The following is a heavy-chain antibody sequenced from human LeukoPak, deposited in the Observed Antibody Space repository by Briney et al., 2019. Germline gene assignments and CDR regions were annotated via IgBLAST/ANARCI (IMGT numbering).Heavy chain of an antibody. D-gene: IGHD6-13*01. CDR3: ARANNSSWHN. J-gene: IGHJ4*02. Sequence: GGPLSFSGAPSGFTFSGNWRSWSRHAQGRGLDWVANIKPDGSAESYAASVKGRFTVSRDNAKNSLYLQMNSLRVEDTAVYYCARANNSSWHNWGQGTLVTVSS. V-gene: IGHV3-7*01. CDR2: IKPDGSAE. CDR1: GFTFSGNW.